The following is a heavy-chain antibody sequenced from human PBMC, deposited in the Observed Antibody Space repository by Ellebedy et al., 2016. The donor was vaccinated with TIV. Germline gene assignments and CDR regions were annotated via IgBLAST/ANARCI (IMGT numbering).Heavy chain of an antibody. CDR2: LYPDAKT. D-gene: IGHD4-17*01. CDR3: ARRASYGDYAVQVNPWFDP. CDR1: GIIVSDYF. V-gene: IGHV3-66*01. Sequence: GESLKISCAASGIIVSDYFMNWVRQAPGKGLEWVSVLYPDAKTNYTDSVNGRFIVSRDSSKNTLYLQMNSLTAEDTAVYYCARRASYGDYAVQVNPWFDPWGQGTLVTVSS. J-gene: IGHJ5*02.